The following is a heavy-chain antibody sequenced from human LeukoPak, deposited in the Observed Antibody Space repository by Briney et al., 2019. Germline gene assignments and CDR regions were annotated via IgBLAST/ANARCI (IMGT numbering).Heavy chain of an antibody. D-gene: IGHD5-18*01. J-gene: IGHJ4*02. CDR3: AKVSSGYTFD. V-gene: IGHV3-23*01. CDR2: ISGSGGST. Sequence: GGSLRLSCAASGFTFTSYAMSWVRQAPGKGLEWVSGISGSGGSTYYAESVKGRFTISRDNSKNTQYLQMNSLRVGDTALYYCAKVSSGYTFDWGQGTLVTVSS. CDR1: GFTFTSYA.